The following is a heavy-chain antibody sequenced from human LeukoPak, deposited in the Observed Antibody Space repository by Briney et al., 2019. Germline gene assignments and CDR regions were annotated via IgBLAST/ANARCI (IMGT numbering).Heavy chain of an antibody. Sequence: GGSLRLSCAASGFTFSSYGMHWVRQAPGKGLEWVAVISYDGSNKYYADSVKGRFTISRDNSKNTLYLQMNSLRAEDTAVYYCARVLDTAKDYYYYGMDVWGQGTTVTVSS. CDR3: ARVLDTAKDYYYYGMDV. V-gene: IGHV3-30*03. D-gene: IGHD5-18*01. J-gene: IGHJ6*02. CDR1: GFTFSSYG. CDR2: ISYDGSNK.